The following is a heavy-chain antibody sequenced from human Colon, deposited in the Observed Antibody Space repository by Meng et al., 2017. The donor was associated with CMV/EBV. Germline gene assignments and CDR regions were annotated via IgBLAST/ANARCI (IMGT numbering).Heavy chain of an antibody. CDR1: GASISSSSY. D-gene: IGHD1-26*01. CDR2: VAHSANM. Sequence: HLHLQQSAPGLVKPSEPLSLTCTLSGASISSSSYWNWIRQPPGKGLEWIASVAHSANMYYNTSLQSRVTMSFDTSKNQFSLRLYSVTAADTAVYYCARGQDSAKVHHWGQGSLVTVSS. V-gene: IGHV4-39*07. J-gene: IGHJ1*01. CDR3: ARGQDSAKVHH.